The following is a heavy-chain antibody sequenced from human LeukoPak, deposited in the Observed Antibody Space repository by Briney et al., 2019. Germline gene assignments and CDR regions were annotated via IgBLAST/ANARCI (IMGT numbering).Heavy chain of an antibody. CDR2: IYHSGST. CDR3: ARTKGSGAFDI. Sequence: PSETLSLTCAVSGGSISSGGYSWSWIRQPPGKGLEWIGYIYHSGSTYYNPSLKGRVTISVDRSKNQFSLKLSSVTAADTAVYYCARTKGSGAFDIWGQGTMVTVSS. CDR1: GGSISSGGYS. J-gene: IGHJ3*02. D-gene: IGHD2-8*01. V-gene: IGHV4-30-2*01.